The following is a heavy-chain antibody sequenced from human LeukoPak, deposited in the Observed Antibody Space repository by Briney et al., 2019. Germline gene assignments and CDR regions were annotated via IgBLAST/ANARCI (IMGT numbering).Heavy chain of an antibody. CDR1: GYTFTSYG. CDR3: ARVDIDIVVVTAADFDY. V-gene: IGHV1-18*01. J-gene: IGHJ4*02. D-gene: IGHD2-21*02. Sequence: ASVKVSCKASGYTFTSYGISWVRQAPGQGLEWMGWISAYNGNTNYAQKLQGRVTMTTDTSTSTAYMELWSLRSDDTAVYYCARVDIDIVVVTAADFDYWGQGTLVTVSS. CDR2: ISAYNGNT.